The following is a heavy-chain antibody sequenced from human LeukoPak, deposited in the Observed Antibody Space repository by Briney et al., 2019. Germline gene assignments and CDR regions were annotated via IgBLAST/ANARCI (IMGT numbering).Heavy chain of an antibody. CDR1: GFTFSNYW. D-gene: IGHD3-22*01. Sequence: GGSLRLSCAASGFTFSNYWMSWVRQAPGKGLEWVANIKQDGSTKYYVDSVKGRFTISRDNAKNSLYLQMNSLRAEDTAIYYCARDSWWDSGYYQGLFDYWAREPWSPSPQ. V-gene: IGHV3-7*01. J-gene: IGHJ4*02. CDR2: IKQDGSTK. CDR3: ARDSWWDSGYYQGLFDY.